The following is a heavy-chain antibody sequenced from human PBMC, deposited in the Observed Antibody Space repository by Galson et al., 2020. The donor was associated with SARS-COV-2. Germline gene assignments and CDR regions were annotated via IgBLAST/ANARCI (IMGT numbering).Heavy chain of an antibody. J-gene: IGHJ4*02. CDR2: IRGKAYSGTT. CDR1: GFNFGDYA. V-gene: IGHV3-49*03. Sequence: GGSLRLSCITSGFNFGDYAMSWIRQAPGKGLEWVGFIRGKAYSGTTEYAASVKGRFTISRDESKSIAYLQMNNLKTEDTAVYYCTRTPLRCLESPFDDWCQGTLGTVAS. D-gene: IGHD3-3*01. CDR3: TRTPLRCLESPFDD.